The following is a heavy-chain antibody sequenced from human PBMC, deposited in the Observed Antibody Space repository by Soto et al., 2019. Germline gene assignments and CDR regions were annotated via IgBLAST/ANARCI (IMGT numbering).Heavy chain of an antibody. CDR1: GGTFSSYA. Sequence: QVQLVQSGAEVKKPGSSVKVSCKASGGTFSSYAISWVRQAPGQGLEWMGGIIHIFGTANYAQKFQGRVTIIADKSTSTGYMELSSLRSEDTAVYYCARDSGQGYGDYVGDFDYWGQGTLVTVSS. D-gene: IGHD4-17*01. J-gene: IGHJ4*02. CDR2: IIHIFGTA. CDR3: ARDSGQGYGDYVGDFDY. V-gene: IGHV1-69*06.